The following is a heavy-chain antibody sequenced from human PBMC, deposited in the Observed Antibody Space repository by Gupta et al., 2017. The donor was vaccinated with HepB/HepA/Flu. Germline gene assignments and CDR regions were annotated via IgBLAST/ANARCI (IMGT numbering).Heavy chain of an antibody. CDR3: AKDVHFWSGMDV. J-gene: IGHJ6*03. Sequence: EVQLLESGGGLVQPGGSLRLSCAVSGFTIGGNAMSWVRQAPGKGLEWVSGIGSDMRPHYADSVGGRFTISRDNSKNMLFLQMNSLRAEDTAVYYCAKDVHFWSGMDVWGIGATVT. V-gene: IGHV3-23*01. CDR2: IGSDMRP. CDR1: GFTIGGNA. D-gene: IGHD3-3*02.